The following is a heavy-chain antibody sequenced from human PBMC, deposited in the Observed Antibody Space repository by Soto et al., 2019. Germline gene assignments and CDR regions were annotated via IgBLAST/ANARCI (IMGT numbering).Heavy chain of an antibody. CDR3: VSDPGYRRYGMVV. V-gene: IGHV3-21*02. D-gene: IGHD5-18*01. CDR2: ISRSGTYM. CDR1: GFTFSPYS. J-gene: IGHJ6*02. Sequence: EVQLVESGGGLVKPGGSLRLSCAASGFTFSPYSMNWVRQAPGKGLEWVSSISRSGTYMYYAVSVKGRFTISRDDATNSLYPQLTSLRAEDTAVYYCVSDPGYRRYGMVVWGQGTTVTVSS.